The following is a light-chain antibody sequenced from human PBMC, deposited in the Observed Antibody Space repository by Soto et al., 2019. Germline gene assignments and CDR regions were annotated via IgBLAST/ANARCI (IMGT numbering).Light chain of an antibody. V-gene: IGKV1-39*01. CDR2: GAS. J-gene: IGKJ2*01. CDR1: QSISNS. CDR3: QQGYSTPYT. Sequence: DIQMTQSPSSLSASVGDRVTITCRASQSISNSLTWYQQKPGKAPQFLIFGASSLPGGVPSRFSGSGSGTDFTLTISSLQPEDFATYFCQQGYSTPYTFGQGTKLEIK.